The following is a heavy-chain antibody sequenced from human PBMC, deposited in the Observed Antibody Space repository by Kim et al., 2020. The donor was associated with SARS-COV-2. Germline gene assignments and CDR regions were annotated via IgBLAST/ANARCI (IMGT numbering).Heavy chain of an antibody. Sequence: VKGRFTISRDDSNETVYLQMDTLKPEDTAVYYCAKDAGVVGTTYNSYLFDSWGQGTLVTVSS. CDR3: AKDAGVVGTTYNSYLFDS. D-gene: IGHD2-21*01. J-gene: IGHJ4*02. V-gene: IGHV3-30*02.